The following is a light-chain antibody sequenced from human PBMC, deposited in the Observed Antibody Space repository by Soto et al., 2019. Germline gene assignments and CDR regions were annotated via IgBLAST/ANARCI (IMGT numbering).Light chain of an antibody. J-gene: IGLJ1*01. V-gene: IGLV2-11*01. CDR1: SSDVGGFDY. CDR2: DVS. Sequence: QSALTQPRSVSGSPGQSVTFSCTGTSSDVGGFDYVSWVQQRPGKVPKLMIYDVSKRPSGVPDRFSGSKSGNTASLTISGLQAEDEADYYCCSYAGTFRGYVFGTGTKVTVL. CDR3: CSYAGTFRGYV.